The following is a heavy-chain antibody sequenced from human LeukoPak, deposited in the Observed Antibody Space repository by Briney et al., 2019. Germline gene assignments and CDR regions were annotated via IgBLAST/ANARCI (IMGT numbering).Heavy chain of an antibody. J-gene: IGHJ6*02. V-gene: IGHV4-61*02. D-gene: IGHD6-19*01. CDR3: ARDSSGRGAPLDGMDV. Sequence: SQTLSLTCTVSGGSISSGSYYWSWIRQPAGKGLEWIGRIYTSGSANYNPSLKSRVTISVDTSKNQFSLKLSSVTAADTAVYYCARDSSGRGAPLDGMDVWGQGTTVTVSS. CDR2: IYTSGSA. CDR1: GGSISSGSYY.